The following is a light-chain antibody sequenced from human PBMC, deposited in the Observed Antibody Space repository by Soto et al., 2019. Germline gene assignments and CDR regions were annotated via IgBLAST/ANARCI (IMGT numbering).Light chain of an antibody. J-gene: IGLJ3*02. CDR3: SSYAGSNNWV. V-gene: IGLV2-8*01. CDR1: SSDVGDYNY. Sequence: QSVLTQPPSASGSPGQSVTISCTGTSSDVGDYNYVSWYQQHPGKAPKLMIYEASKRPSGVPDRFAGSKSGNTASLTVSGLQAEDEAAYYCSSYAGSNNWVFGGGTQLTVL. CDR2: EAS.